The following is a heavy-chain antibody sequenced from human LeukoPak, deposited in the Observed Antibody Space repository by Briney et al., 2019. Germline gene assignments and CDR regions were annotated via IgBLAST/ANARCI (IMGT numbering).Heavy chain of an antibody. J-gene: IGHJ4*02. CDR2: IYTSGST. CDR1: GGSISSYY. D-gene: IGHD3-10*01. Sequence: SETLSLTCTVSGGSISSYYWSWIRQPAGKGLEWIGRIYTSGSTNYNPSLKSRVTMSVDTSKNQFSLKLSSVTAADTAVYYCARDERPGSGSYYNGFDYWGQGTLVTLSS. V-gene: IGHV4-4*07. CDR3: ARDERPGSGSYYNGFDY.